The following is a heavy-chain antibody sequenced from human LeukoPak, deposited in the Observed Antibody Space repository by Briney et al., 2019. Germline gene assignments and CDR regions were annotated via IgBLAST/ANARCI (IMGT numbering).Heavy chain of an antibody. J-gene: IGHJ3*02. CDR1: VGPFSGYY. Sequence: SETLSLTCAVYVGPFSGYYWSWIRQPPGKGLGWIGEINHSGSTNYNPSLKSRVTISVDTSKDQFSLKLSSVTAADTAVYYCARQELLLRAFDIWGQGTMVTVSS. CDR2: INHSGST. CDR3: ARQELLLRAFDI. D-gene: IGHD2-15*01. V-gene: IGHV4-34*01.